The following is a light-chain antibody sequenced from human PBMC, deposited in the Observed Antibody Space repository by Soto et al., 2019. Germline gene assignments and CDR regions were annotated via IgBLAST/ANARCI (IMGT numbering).Light chain of an antibody. Sequence: EIVLTQSPATLSLSPGERATLSCRASQSVSSYLAWYQQKAGQAPRLLIYDSSNRATGIPGRFTGSGSGTDFTLTISRLEDEDSAVYYCQQRNYWPETFGQGTKLEIK. CDR1: QSVSSY. V-gene: IGKV3-11*01. CDR2: DSS. CDR3: QQRNYWPET. J-gene: IGKJ2*01.